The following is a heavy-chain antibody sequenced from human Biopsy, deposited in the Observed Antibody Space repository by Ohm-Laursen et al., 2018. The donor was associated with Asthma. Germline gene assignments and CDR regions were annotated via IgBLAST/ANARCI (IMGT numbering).Heavy chain of an antibody. CDR3: AKRRGYSGHDNDY. J-gene: IGHJ4*02. CDR1: GFMFRSFG. D-gene: IGHD5-12*01. Sequence: SLRLSYSASGFMFRSFGMHWVRQAPGKGLEWVAVISYDGNHKFYEDSVKGRFTISRDNSKNTLYLQMNNLRTEDTAVYYCAKRRGYSGHDNDYWGQGTLVIVSS. V-gene: IGHV3-30*18. CDR2: ISYDGNHK.